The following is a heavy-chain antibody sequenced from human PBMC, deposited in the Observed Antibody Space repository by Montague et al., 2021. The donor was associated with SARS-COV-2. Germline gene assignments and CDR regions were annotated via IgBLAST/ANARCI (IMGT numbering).Heavy chain of an antibody. CDR2: ISSSGGI. D-gene: IGHD5-12*01. V-gene: IGHV4-4*07. CDR1: GSISGYY. J-gene: IGHJ4*02. Sequence: SETLSLTCTVSGSISGYYWTWIRQSAGKGLEWIGRISSSGGIDYNASLKSRVTMSLDTSKIQLSLKLRAVTAAATAVYYCARQYIGYNRRFDYWGQGALVTVSS. CDR3: ARQYIGYNRRFDY.